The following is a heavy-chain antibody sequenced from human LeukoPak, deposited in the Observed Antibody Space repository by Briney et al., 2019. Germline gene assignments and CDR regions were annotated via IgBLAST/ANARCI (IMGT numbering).Heavy chain of an antibody. V-gene: IGHV1-69*05. J-gene: IGHJ2*01. CDR2: IIPIFGTA. D-gene: IGHD3-10*01. CDR3: ASRSLKGKEGQPITMVRGVIGWYFDL. Sequence: SVKVSCKASGGTFSSYAISWVRQAPGQGLEWMGGIIPIFGTANYAQKFKGRVTITTDESTSTAYMELSSLRSEDTAVYYCASRSLKGKEGQPITMVRGVIGWYFDLWGRGTLVTVSS. CDR1: GGTFSSYA.